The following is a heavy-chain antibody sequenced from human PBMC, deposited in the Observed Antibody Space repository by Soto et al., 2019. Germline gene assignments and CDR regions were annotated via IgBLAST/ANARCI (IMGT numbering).Heavy chain of an antibody. J-gene: IGHJ6*02. CDR1: GFTFSSYG. V-gene: IGHV3-30*03. Sequence: PGGSLRLSCAVSGFTFSSYGMHWVRQAPGKGLEWVAVISYDGSNKYYADSVKGRFTISRDNFKNTLYLQMNSLRAEDTAVYYCARVWSSDYYYGMDVWGQGTTVTVSS. CDR3: ARVWSSDYYYGMDV. CDR2: ISYDGSNK. D-gene: IGHD6-25*01.